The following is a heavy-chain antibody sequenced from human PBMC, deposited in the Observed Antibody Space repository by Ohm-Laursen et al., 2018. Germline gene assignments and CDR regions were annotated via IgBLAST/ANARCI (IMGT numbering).Heavy chain of an antibody. CDR1: GFTFSSHT. CDR2: ISSSSSYI. J-gene: IGHJ4*02. D-gene: IGHD6-19*01. Sequence: SLRLSCTASGFTFSSHTMTWVRQAPGKGLEWVSSISSSSSYIYYADSVKGRFTISRDNSKNTLYLQMNSLRAEDTAVYYCAGSEGRIAVAGCDYWGQGTLVTVSS. CDR3: AGSEGRIAVAGCDY. V-gene: IGHV3-21*04.